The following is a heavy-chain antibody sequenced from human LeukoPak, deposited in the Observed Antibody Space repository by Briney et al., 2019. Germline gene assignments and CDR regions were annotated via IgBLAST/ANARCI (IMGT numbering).Heavy chain of an antibody. CDR2: IYYSGST. D-gene: IGHD3-10*01. J-gene: IGHJ4*02. CDR1: GGSISSYY. Sequence: SSETLSLTCTVSGGSISSYYWSWIRQPPGKGLEWIGYIYYSGSTNYNPSFKSRVTISLDMSKKQSSLRLRSVPPADTAVYYCARVTPGTFGELFFDYWGQGTLVTVSS. CDR3: ARVTPGTFGELFFDY. V-gene: IGHV4-59*01.